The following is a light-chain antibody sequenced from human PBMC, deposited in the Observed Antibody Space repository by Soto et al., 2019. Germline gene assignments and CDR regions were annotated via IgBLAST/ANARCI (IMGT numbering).Light chain of an antibody. V-gene: IGKV1-33*01. CDR3: QQYDNLPLI. CDR2: DAS. J-gene: IGKJ5*01. Sequence: DIQMTQSPSTLSGSVGDRVTITCRASQTISSWLAWYQQKPGKAPKLLIYDASNLETGVPSRFSGSVSGTDFTLTISSLQPEDFATYYCQQYDNLPLIFGQGTRLEIK. CDR1: QTISSW.